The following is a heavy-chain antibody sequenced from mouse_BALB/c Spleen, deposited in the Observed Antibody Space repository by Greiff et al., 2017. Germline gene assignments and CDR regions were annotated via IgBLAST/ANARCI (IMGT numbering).Heavy chain of an antibody. V-gene: IGHV1S81*02. CDR1: GYTFTSYY. CDR2: INPSNGGT. D-gene: IGHD2-3*01. CDR3: TRWGWLLHAMDY. Sequence: VKLQQPGAELVKPGASVKLSCKASGYTFTSYYMYWVKQRPGQGLEWIGGINPSNGGTNFNEKFKSKATLTVDKSSSTAYMQLSSLTSEDSAVYYCTRWGWLLHAMDYWGQGTSVTVSS. J-gene: IGHJ4*01.